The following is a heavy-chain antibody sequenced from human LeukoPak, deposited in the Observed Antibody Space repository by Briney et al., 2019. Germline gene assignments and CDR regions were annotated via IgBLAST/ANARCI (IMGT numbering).Heavy chain of an antibody. CDR3: TRVVVIGGNYYYYGMDV. J-gene: IGHJ6*02. Sequence: PGGSLKLSCAASGFTFSGSAMHRVRQASGKGLEWVGRIRSKANSYATAYAASVKGRFTVSRDDSKNTAYLQMNSLKTEDTAVYCCTRVVVIGGNYYYYGMDVWGQGTTVTVSS. CDR1: GFTFSGSA. CDR2: IRSKANSYAT. V-gene: IGHV3-73*01. D-gene: IGHD3-22*01.